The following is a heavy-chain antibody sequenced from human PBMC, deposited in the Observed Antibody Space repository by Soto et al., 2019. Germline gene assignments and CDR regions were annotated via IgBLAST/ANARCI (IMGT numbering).Heavy chain of an antibody. V-gene: IGHV4-34*01. CDR3: GRVKYGSGSYFY. J-gene: IGHJ4*02. Sequence: PSETLSLTCAVYGGSFSGYYWSWIRQPPGKGLEWIGEINHSGSTNYNPSLKSRVTISVDTSKNQFSLKLSSVTAADTAVYYCGRVKYGSGSYFYWGQGTLVTVSS. CDR1: GGSFSGYY. CDR2: INHSGST. D-gene: IGHD3-10*01.